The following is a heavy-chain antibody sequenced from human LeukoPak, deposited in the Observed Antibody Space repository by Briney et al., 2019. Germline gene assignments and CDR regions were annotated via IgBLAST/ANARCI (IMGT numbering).Heavy chain of an antibody. J-gene: IGHJ3*02. Sequence: SGTLSLTCTVSGGSISSYYWSWIRQPPGKGLEWIGYIYYSGSTNYNPSLKSRVTISVDTSKNQFSLKLSSVTAADTAVYYCARLARIYAFDIWGQGTMVTVSS. CDR1: GGSISSYY. V-gene: IGHV4-59*01. D-gene: IGHD3-3*02. CDR3: ARLARIYAFDI. CDR2: IYYSGST.